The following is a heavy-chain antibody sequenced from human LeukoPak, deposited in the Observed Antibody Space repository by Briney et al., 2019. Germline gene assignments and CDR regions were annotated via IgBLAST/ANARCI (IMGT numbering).Heavy chain of an antibody. Sequence: ASVKVSCKASGYTFTSYGISWVRQAPGQGLEWMGWISAYNGNTNYAQKLQGRVTMNTDTSTSAAYMELRSLRSDDTAVYYCARAEEGSGWYCGDYWGQGTLVTVSS. J-gene: IGHJ4*02. CDR3: ARAEEGSGWYCGDY. CDR1: GYTFTSYG. D-gene: IGHD6-19*01. V-gene: IGHV1-18*01. CDR2: ISAYNGNT.